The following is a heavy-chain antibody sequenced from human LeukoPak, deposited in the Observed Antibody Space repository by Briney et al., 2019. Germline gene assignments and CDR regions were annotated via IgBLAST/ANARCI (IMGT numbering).Heavy chain of an antibody. CDR1: GDSISSGSFC. V-gene: IGHV4-61*09. CDR3: ARDRIAAAAPTLLDAFDI. CDR2: IYTTGST. D-gene: IGHD6-13*01. J-gene: IGHJ3*02. Sequence: PSETLSLTCTVSGDSISSGSFCWSWIRQPAGKGLDWIGHIYTTGSTNYNPSLKSRVTISVDTSKNQFSLKLSSVTAADTAVYYCARDRIAAAAPTLLDAFDIWGQGTMVTVSS.